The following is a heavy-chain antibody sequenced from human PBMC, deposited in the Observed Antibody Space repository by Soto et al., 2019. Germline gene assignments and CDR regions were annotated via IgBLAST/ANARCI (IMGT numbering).Heavy chain of an antibody. Sequence: GPLRLPNTAAWFTIVDYAMIWFSQAPGKGLEWVGFITSKRYGGTTEYAASVKGRFSISRDDSKSIAYLQMNSLKIDDTAVYHCSRGRRNNRGAPLDYWGQGTLVTVSS. D-gene: IGHD3-10*01. J-gene: IGHJ4*02. CDR2: ITSKRYGGTT. CDR1: WFTIVDYA. CDR3: SRGRRNNRGAPLDY. V-gene: IGHV3-49*03.